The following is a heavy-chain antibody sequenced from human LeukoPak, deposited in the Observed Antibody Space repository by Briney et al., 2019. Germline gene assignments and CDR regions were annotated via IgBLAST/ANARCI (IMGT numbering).Heavy chain of an antibody. CDR2: IWYDGSNK. CDR1: GFSFSLYG. J-gene: IGHJ4*02. CDR3: AREGECAGGTRSDPSRELDV. V-gene: IGHV3-33*01. D-gene: IGHD2-8*02. Sequence: PGGSLRLSCATSGFSFSLYGMHCVRQAQGKGLEWVALIWYDGSNKNYADSVKGRFTISRDNSKNTLYLQMNSLRAEDTAIYYCAREGECAGGTRSDPSRELDVWGQGTLVTVSS.